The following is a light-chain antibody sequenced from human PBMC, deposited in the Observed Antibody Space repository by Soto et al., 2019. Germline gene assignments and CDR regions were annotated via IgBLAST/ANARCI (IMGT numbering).Light chain of an antibody. CDR3: QRSYSTPYT. V-gene: IGKV1-39*01. CDR1: QSISTY. CDR2: AAS. J-gene: IGKJ2*01. Sequence: DIQMTQSPSSLSASVGDRVTITCRARQSISTYINWYQQKPGTAPKLLIYAASSLQSGAPSRFSGSGSGTDVTPTISSLQPKDVAANYCQRSYSTPYTFGQRTKLEIK.